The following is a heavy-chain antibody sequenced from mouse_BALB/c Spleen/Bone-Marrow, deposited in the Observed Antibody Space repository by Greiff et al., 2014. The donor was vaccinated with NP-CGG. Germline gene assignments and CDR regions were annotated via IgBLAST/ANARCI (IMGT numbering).Heavy chain of an antibody. CDR3: ARAITDAMDY. CDR1: GYAFTNYL. CDR2: INSGSGGT. D-gene: IGHD2-4*01. J-gene: IGHJ4*01. Sequence: LVESGAELVRPGTSVKVSCKGSGYAFTNYLIEWVKQRPGQGLEWIGVINSGSGGTKYNEKFKGKATLTADKSSSTAYMQLGSLTSDDSAVYFCARAITDAMDYWGQGTSVTVSS. V-gene: IGHV1-54*03.